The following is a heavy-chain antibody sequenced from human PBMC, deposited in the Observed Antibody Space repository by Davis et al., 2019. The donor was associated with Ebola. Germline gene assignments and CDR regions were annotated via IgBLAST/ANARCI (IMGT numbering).Heavy chain of an antibody. V-gene: IGHV3-74*01. CDR2: IKTDGSST. J-gene: IGHJ6*02. Sequence: HTGGSLRLSCAASGFSFSSYWMHWVRQAPGKGLVWVSRIKTDGSSTGYGDSVQGRFTISRDNAKNSLYLQMNSLRAEDTAVYYCARLSAAPAWDYGMDVWGQGTTVTVSS. CDR1: GFSFSSYW. D-gene: IGHD6-13*01. CDR3: ARLSAAPAWDYGMDV.